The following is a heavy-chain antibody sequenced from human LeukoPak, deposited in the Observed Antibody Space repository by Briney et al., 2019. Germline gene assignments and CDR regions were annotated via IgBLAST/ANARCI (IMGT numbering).Heavy chain of an antibody. V-gene: IGHV4-4*07. CDR1: GGSISSYY. Sequence: SETLSLTCTFSGGSISSYYWSWIRQPAGKGLEWIGRIHTSGSTNYNPSLKSRVTMSVDTSKNQFSLKLSSVNAADTAVYYCARYGFKSFDYWGQGTLVTVSS. CDR2: IHTSGST. CDR3: ARYGFKSFDY. J-gene: IGHJ4*02. D-gene: IGHD2/OR15-2a*01.